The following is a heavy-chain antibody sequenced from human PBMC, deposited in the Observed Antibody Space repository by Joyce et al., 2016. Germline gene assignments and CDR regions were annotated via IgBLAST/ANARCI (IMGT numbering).Heavy chain of an antibody. CDR1: GYIFTRFY. CDR3: ARQMHDFGDYEAFDP. D-gene: IGHD4-17*01. CDR2: INPSGGSP. V-gene: IGHV1-46*01. Sequence: QVQLVQSGAEMKRSGASVKASCKTSGYIFTRFYMHRVQQAPGQGLEWMGIINPSGGSPTYAPKFRDRVTMTRDTSTTTVYLEMSSLRPEDTAVYYCARQMHDFGDYEAFDPWGQGTL. J-gene: IGHJ5*02.